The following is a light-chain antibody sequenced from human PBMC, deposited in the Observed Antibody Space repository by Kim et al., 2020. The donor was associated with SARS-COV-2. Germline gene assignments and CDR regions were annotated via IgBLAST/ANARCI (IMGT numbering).Light chain of an antibody. CDR1: SSDVGGHNY. Sequence: GRSLTISSTGTSSDVGGHNYVSWYHQHPGRAPQLMSYEVNARPSGVPDRFSGSKSGNTASLTISGLQAEDEADYHCCSYAGSYTLVFGGGPQLTVL. CDR2: EVN. CDR3: CSYAGSYTLV. V-gene: IGLV2-11*01. J-gene: IGLJ3*02.